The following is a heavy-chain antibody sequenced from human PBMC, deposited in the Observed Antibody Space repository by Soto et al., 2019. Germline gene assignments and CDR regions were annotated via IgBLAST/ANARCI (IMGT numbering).Heavy chain of an antibody. CDR2: IIPIFGTA. J-gene: IGHJ4*02. Sequence: SVKVSCKASGGTFSSYAISWVRQAPGQGLEWMGGIIPIFGTANYAQKFQGRVTITADESTSTAYMELSSLRSEDTAVYYCAVQTVRIVATIXEPQKKFDYWGQGTLVTVSS. CDR3: AVQTVRIVATIXEPQKKFDY. D-gene: IGHD5-12*01. CDR1: GGTFSSYA. V-gene: IGHV1-69*13.